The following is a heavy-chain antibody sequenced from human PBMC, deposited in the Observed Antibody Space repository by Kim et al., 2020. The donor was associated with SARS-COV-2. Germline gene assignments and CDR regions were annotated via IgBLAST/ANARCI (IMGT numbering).Heavy chain of an antibody. CDR1: GGTFSSYA. Sequence: SVKVSCKASGGTFSSYAISWVRQAPGQGLEWMGRIIPILGIANYAQKFQGRVTITADKSTSTAYMELSSLRSEDTAVYYCARDLGSSWSNWFDPWGQGTLVTVSS. D-gene: IGHD6-13*01. J-gene: IGHJ5*02. CDR2: IIPILGIA. V-gene: IGHV1-69*04. CDR3: ARDLGSSWSNWFDP.